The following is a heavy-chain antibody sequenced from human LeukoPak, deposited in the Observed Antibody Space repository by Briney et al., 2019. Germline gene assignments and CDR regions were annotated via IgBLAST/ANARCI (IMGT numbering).Heavy chain of an antibody. D-gene: IGHD1-20*01. J-gene: IGHJ6*03. CDR2: ISAYNGNT. CDR1: GYTFTSYG. Sequence: ASVKVSCKASGYTFTSYGISWVRQAPGQGLEWMGWISAYNGNTNYAQKLQGRVTMTTDTSTSTAYMELRSLRSDDTAVYYCAREITGTTYYYYMDVWGKGTTVTISS. CDR3: AREITGTTYYYYMDV. V-gene: IGHV1-18*01.